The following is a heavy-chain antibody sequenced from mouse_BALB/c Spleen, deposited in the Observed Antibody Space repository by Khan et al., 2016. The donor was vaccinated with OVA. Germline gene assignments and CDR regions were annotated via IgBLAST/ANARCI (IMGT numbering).Heavy chain of an antibody. CDR1: GNIFTSYG. CDR3: TTAYYRYYFDY. CDR2: IYPENGYT. D-gene: IGHD2-14*01. V-gene: IGHV1S134*01. J-gene: IGHJ2*01. Sequence: VQLQQSGAELGRPGSSVKLSCKTSGNIFTSYGIKWVKQRPGQGLEWIGYIYPENGYTEYSEKFQGKATLTSDTSSNTAYMQLRSLTSEDSAIYFCTTAYYRYYFDYWGLGTTLTVSS.